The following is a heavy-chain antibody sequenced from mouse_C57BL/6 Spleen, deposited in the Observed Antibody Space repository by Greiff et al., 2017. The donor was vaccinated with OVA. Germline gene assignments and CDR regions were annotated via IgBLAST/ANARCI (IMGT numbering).Heavy chain of an antibody. CDR1: GYAFSSSW. D-gene: IGHD1-1*01. J-gene: IGHJ1*03. V-gene: IGHV1-82*01. Sequence: QVQLQQSGPELVKPGASVKISCTASGYAFSSSWMNWVKPRPGKGLEWIGRIYPGDGDTNYNGKFKGKATLTADKSSSTAYMQRSSLTSEDSAVYFCARGEGSRYWYFDVWGTGTTVTVSS. CDR2: IYPGDGDT. CDR3: ARGEGSRYWYFDV.